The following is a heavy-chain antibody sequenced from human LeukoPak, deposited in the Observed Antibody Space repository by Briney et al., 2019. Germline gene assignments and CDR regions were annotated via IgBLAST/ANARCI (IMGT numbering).Heavy chain of an antibody. V-gene: IGHV3-30*04. J-gene: IGHJ4*02. CDR1: GFTFSSYA. D-gene: IGHD3/OR15-3a*01. CDR2: ISYDGSNK. Sequence: GRSLRLSCAASGFTFSSYAMHWVRQAPGKGLEWVAVISYDGSNKYYADSVKGRFTIPRDNSKNTLYLQMNSLRAEDTAVYYCARDRDWLSSFDYWGQGTLVTVSS. CDR3: ARDRDWLSSFDY.